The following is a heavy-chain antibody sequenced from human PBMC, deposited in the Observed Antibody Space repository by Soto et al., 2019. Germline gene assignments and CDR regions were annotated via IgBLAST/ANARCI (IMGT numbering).Heavy chain of an antibody. V-gene: IGHV1-18*01. Sequence: ASVKVSCKASGYTFTSYGISWVRQAPGQGLEWMGWISAYNGNTKYSQKFQGRVTITRDTSASTAYMELSSLRSEDTAVYYCARDDTPPVGGYCSSTSCPNYGMDVWGQGTTVTVSS. J-gene: IGHJ6*02. CDR3: ARDDTPPVGGYCSSTSCPNYGMDV. CDR2: ISAYNGNT. CDR1: GYTFTSYG. D-gene: IGHD2-2*03.